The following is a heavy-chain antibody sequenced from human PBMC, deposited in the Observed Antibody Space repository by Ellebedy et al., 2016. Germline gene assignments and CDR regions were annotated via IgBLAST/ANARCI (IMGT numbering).Heavy chain of an antibody. D-gene: IGHD5-18*01. V-gene: IGHV4-39*01. Sequence: SETLSLTCTVSGASISSSRCFWGWIRQPPGTGLEWIGTIYYSGRPYYNPSLKSRVTISVDTSKNQFSLKLSSVTAADTAVYYCARGRWYSYGYRTHYYYGMDVWGQGTTVTVSS. J-gene: IGHJ6*02. CDR3: ARGRWYSYGYRTHYYYGMDV. CDR2: IYYSGRP. CDR1: GASISSSRCF.